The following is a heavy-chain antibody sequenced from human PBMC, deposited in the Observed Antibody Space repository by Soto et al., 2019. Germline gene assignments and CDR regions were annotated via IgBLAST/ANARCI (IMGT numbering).Heavy chain of an antibody. V-gene: IGHV2-5*02. CDR2: IYWDDDT. J-gene: IGHJ3*01. D-gene: IGHD3-16*01. Sequence: HITLKESGPTLVKPTQTLTLTCIFSGFSFSADGVGVGWIRQPPEKTLEWLALIYWDDDTRYRPSLKSRLTITKDSPKNPVVLTMTNMAPLDTATYYCAHAFGVTSWPNDAFDVWAQGTVVTVSS. CDR3: AHAFGVTSWPNDAFDV. CDR1: GFSFSADGVG.